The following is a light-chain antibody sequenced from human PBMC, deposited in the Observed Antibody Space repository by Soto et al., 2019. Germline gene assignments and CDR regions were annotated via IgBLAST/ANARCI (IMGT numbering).Light chain of an antibody. CDR3: QQVHSYPLT. J-gene: IGKJ4*01. Sequence: DLQLTQSPSFLSASVGDRVTITCRASQGISSYLAWYQQKPGKAPKLLIYAASTLQSGVPSRFSGSGSGTEFTLTISSLQPEDFATYYCQQVHSYPLTFGGGTKVEIK. V-gene: IGKV1-9*01. CDR1: QGISSY. CDR2: AAS.